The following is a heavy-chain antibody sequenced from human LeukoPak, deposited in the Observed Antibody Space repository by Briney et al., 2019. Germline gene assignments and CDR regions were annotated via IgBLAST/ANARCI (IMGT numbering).Heavy chain of an antibody. CDR1: GYTFTSYY. Sequence: ASVKVSCKASGYTFTSYYMHWVRQAPGQGLEWMGIINPSGGSTSYAQKFQGRVTMTRDMSTSTVYMELSSLRSEDTAVYYCAKGGYNYYGGNVKPNWFDPWGQGTLVTVSS. V-gene: IGHV1-46*01. CDR2: INPSGGST. J-gene: IGHJ5*02. D-gene: IGHD4-23*01. CDR3: AKGGYNYYGGNVKPNWFDP.